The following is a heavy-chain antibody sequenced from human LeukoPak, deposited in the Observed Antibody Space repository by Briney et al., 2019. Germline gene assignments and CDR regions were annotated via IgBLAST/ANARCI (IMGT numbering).Heavy chain of an antibody. CDR3: AKDVLWFGELSYFDY. J-gene: IGHJ4*02. V-gene: IGHV3-9*01. Sequence: PGGSLRLSCAASGFIFSSYSMSWVRQAPGKGLEWVSGISWNSGSIGYADSVKGRFTISRDNAKNSLYLQMNSLRAEDTALYYCAKDVLWFGELSYFDYWGQGTLVTVSS. D-gene: IGHD3-10*01. CDR2: ISWNSGSI. CDR1: GFIFSSYS.